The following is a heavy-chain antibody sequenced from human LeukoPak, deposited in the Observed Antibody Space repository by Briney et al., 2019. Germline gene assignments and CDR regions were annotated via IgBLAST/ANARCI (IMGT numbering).Heavy chain of an antibody. V-gene: IGHV1-2*02. CDR1: GYTFTGYY. CDR2: MNPNSGGT. J-gene: IGHJ4*02. CDR3: ATVYSSGWNFHY. Sequence: ASVKVSCKASGYTFTGYYMHWGRQAPGQGLEWMGWMNPNSGGTNYAQKLQGRVTITRDTSISTAYMELSSLRSDDTAVYYCATVYSSGWNFHYWGQGTLVTVSS. D-gene: IGHD6-19*01.